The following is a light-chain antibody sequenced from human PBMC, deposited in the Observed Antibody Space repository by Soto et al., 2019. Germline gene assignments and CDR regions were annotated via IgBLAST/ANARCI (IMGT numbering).Light chain of an antibody. Sequence: QSVLTQPASVSGSPGQSITISCIGTSSDVGGYNFVSWYQHQPGKAPKLLIYEVTNRPSGVSHRFSGSKSGNTASLTISGLQSEDEADYSCSSYTSTSTLVFGSGTKLTVL. CDR3: SSYTSTSTLV. J-gene: IGLJ1*01. CDR2: EVT. V-gene: IGLV2-14*01. CDR1: SSDVGGYNF.